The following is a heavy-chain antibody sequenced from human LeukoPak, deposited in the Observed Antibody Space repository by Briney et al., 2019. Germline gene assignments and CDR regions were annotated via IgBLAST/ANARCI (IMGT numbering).Heavy chain of an antibody. V-gene: IGHV4-59*08. D-gene: IGHD5-24*01. CDR3: ARQGMEMATIRYFDL. Sequence: SETLSLTCTVSGGSISSYYWSWIRQPPGKGLEWIGYIYDTGSTKYNPSLKSRVTISVDTSKNQFSLKLISVTAADTAVYYCARQGMEMATIRYFDLWGRGTLVTVSS. CDR1: GGSISSYY. J-gene: IGHJ2*01. CDR2: IYDTGST.